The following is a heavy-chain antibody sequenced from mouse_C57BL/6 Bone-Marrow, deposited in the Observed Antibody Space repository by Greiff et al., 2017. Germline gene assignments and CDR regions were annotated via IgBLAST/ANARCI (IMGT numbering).Heavy chain of an antibody. Sequence: EVKLQESGGDLVKPGGSLKLSCAASGFTFTSYGMSWVRQTPDKRLEWVATISSGGSYTYYPDSVKGRFTISRDNAKNTLYLQMSSLKSEDTAMYYCAVSPISTVVAFDYWGQGTTLTVSS. D-gene: IGHD1-1*01. V-gene: IGHV5-6*01. CDR1: GFTFTSYG. J-gene: IGHJ2*01. CDR3: AVSPISTVVAFDY. CDR2: ISSGGSYT.